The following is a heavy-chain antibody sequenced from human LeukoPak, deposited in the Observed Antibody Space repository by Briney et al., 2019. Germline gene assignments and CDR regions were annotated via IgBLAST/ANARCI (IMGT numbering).Heavy chain of an antibody. V-gene: IGHV3-48*03. CDR3: GGVGIHLLGAFDI. CDR1: GFTFSSYE. Sequence: PGGSLRLSCAASGFTFSSYEMNWVRQAPGKGLEWVSYISSSGSTIYYADSVKGRFTISRDNAKNSLYLQMNSLRAEDTAVYYCGGVGIHLLGAFDIWGHGTMVTVSS. D-gene: IGHD5-18*01. J-gene: IGHJ3*02. CDR2: ISSSGSTI.